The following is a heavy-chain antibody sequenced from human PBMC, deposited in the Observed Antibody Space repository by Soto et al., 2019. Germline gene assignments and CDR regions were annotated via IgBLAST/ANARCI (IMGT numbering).Heavy chain of an antibody. J-gene: IGHJ4*02. Sequence: GGSLRLSCAASGFTFSNAWMNWVRQAPGKGLEWVGRIKSKTDGGTTDYAAPVKGRFTISRDDSKNTLYLQMNSLKTEDTAVYYCTTDQGYYDSSGYYHYFDYWGQGTLVTVSS. V-gene: IGHV3-15*07. CDR3: TTDQGYYDSSGYYHYFDY. CDR2: IKSKTDGGTT. CDR1: GFTFSNAW. D-gene: IGHD3-22*01.